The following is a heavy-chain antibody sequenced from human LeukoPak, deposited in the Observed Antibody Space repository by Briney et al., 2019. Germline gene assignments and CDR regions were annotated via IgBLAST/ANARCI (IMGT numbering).Heavy chain of an antibody. Sequence: SETLSLTCTVSGGSISSGGYYWSWIRQHPGKGLEWIAYIYYSGSTYYNPSLKSRVTISVDTSKNQFSLKLSSVTAADTAVYFCARSVLHYCSGGSCYSRGLDYWGQGTLVTVSS. D-gene: IGHD2-15*01. V-gene: IGHV4-31*03. CDR3: ARSVLHYCSGGSCYSRGLDY. J-gene: IGHJ4*02. CDR1: GGSISSGGYY. CDR2: IYYSGST.